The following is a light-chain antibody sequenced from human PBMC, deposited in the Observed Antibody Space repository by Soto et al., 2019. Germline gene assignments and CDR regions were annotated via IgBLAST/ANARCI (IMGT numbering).Light chain of an antibody. CDR2: EVK. CDR3: SSYTSSNTWV. J-gene: IGLJ3*02. CDR1: SSDVGGSNY. V-gene: IGLV2-14*01. Sequence: QSALTQPASVSGSPGQSITISCTGTSSDVGGSNYVSWYQQHPGKAPKLMIYEVKYRPSGLSNRFSGSKSGNTASLTISGLQPDDEADYYCSSYTSSNTWVFGGGTQLTVL.